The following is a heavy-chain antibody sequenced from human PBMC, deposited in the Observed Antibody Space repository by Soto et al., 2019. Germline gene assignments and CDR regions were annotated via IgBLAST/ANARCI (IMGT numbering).Heavy chain of an antibody. J-gene: IGHJ4*02. CDR2: IWYDGSNK. CDR1: GFTFSSYG. CDR3: ARDGGYSGSYGTT. V-gene: IGHV3-33*01. Sequence: QVQLVESGGGVVQPGRSLRLSCAASGFTFSSYGMHWVRQAPGKGLEWVAVIWYDGSNKYYADSVKGRFTISRDNSKNTLYLQMNSLRAEDTAVYYWARDGGYSGSYGTTWGQGTLVTVSS. D-gene: IGHD1-26*01.